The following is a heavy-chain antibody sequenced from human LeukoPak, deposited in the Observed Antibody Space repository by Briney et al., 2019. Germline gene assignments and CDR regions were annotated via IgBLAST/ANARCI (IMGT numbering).Heavy chain of an antibody. D-gene: IGHD3-22*01. Sequence: SETLSLTCTVSGGSISSYYWSWIRQPPGKGLEWIGYIYYSGSTNYNPSLKSRVTISVDTSKNQFSLKLSSVTAADTAVYYCASSRGHYDGSGYYTAGGFDYWGQGTLVTVSS. CDR1: GGSISSYY. CDR3: ASSRGHYDGSGYYTAGGFDY. V-gene: IGHV4-59*08. J-gene: IGHJ4*02. CDR2: IYYSGST.